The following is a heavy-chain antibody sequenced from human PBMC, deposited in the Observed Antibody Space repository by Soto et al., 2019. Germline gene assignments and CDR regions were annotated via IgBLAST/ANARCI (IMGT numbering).Heavy chain of an antibody. CDR2: IDTGNGNT. D-gene: IGHD3-22*01. CDR3: AKDRAHYESSGLD. Sequence: QVQLVQSGAEVKKPGASVKVSCKASGYTFTSYAMHWVRQAPGQRLEWMGWIDTGNGNTKYSQKFQDRITITRDTSARTAYMELNNLRSGDMAVYYCAKDRAHYESSGLDWGQGTLVTVSS. CDR1: GYTFTSYA. J-gene: IGHJ4*02. V-gene: IGHV1-3*04.